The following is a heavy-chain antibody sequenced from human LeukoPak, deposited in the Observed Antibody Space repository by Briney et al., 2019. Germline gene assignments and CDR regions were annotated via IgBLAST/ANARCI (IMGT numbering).Heavy chain of an antibody. CDR2: IWDNGNNK. Sequence: GSSLRLSCAASGLTFSNSDMHWVRQAPGKGLEWVAVIWDNGNNKYYGDSVNGRFTISRDNSKNTLHLQMNSLRPEDSAIYYCAKGGHCTSTSCYYFDSWGQGALVTVSA. J-gene: IGHJ4*02. CDR1: GLTFSNSD. V-gene: IGHV3-33*06. D-gene: IGHD2-2*01. CDR3: AKGGHCTSTSCYYFDS.